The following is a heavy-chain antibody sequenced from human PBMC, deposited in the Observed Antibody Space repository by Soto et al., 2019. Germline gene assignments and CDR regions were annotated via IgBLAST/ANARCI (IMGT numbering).Heavy chain of an antibody. CDR2: INSDGSRT. Sequence: GGSLRLSCAASGFTLSSYWMHWVRQAPGKGLVWVSRINSDGSRTSYADSVKGRFTISRDNAKNTLYLQMNSLRGEDTAVYYCARGDDRDYYYYYMDVWGKGTTVTVSS. CDR3: ARGDDRDYYYYYMDV. V-gene: IGHV3-74*01. J-gene: IGHJ6*03. CDR1: GFTLSSYW. D-gene: IGHD3-16*01.